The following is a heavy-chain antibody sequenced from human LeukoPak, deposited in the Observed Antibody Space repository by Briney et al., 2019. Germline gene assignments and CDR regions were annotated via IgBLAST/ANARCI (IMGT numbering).Heavy chain of an antibody. CDR3: TKGGDIVVVVAATPTPFDY. V-gene: IGHV3-23*01. D-gene: IGHD2-15*01. CDR1: GFTFSSYA. J-gene: IGHJ4*02. CDR2: ISGSGGST. Sequence: GGSLRLSCAASGFTFSSYAMSWVRQAPGKGLEWVSAISGSGGSTYYADSVKGRFTTSRDNSKNTLYLQMNSLRAEDTAVYYCTKGGDIVVVVAATPTPFDYWGQGTLVTVSS.